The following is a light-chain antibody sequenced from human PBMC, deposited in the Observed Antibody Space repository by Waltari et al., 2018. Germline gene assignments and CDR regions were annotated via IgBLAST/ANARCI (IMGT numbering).Light chain of an antibody. CDR2: EVT. J-gene: IGLJ3*02. V-gene: IGLV2-11*01. CDR3: CSYAGIWV. CDR1: GRDVGDFNS. Sequence: QSALTQPRSVSGSPGQSVTISCAGTGRDVGDFNSVSWYQQHPGKAPKLGIFEVTKRPSWVTVRFSGSKSGASASRTVFGLQAEDEADYYCCSYAGIWVFGGGTKLTVL.